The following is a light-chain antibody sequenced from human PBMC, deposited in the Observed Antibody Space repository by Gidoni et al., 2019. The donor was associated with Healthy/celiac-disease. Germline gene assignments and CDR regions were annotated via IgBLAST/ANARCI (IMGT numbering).Light chain of an antibody. V-gene: IGKV2-28*01. CDR3: MQALQTPGT. Sequence: VMTQSPLSLPVTPGEPASISCRSSQSLLHSNGYNYLDWYLQKPGQSPQLLIYLGSNRASGVPDRFSGSGSGTDFTLKISRVEAEDVGVYYCMQALQTPGTCGQGTKVEIK. CDR1: QSLLHSNGYNY. CDR2: LGS. J-gene: IGKJ1*01.